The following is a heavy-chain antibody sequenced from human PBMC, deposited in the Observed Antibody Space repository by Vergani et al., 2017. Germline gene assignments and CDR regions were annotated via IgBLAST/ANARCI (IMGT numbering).Heavy chain of an antibody. CDR2: IYHTGST. J-gene: IGHJ4*02. Sequence: QVQLQESGPGLVKPSETLSLTCTVSGGSISSYYWSWIRQPPGKGLEWIGEIYHTGSTNYNPSLKSRVTILVDKSKNEFSLKLTSVTAADTAVYYCARAETSAYLFAFHYWGQGTLVTVSS. V-gene: IGHV4-59*12. CDR3: ARAETSAYLFAFHY. CDR1: GGSISSYY. D-gene: IGHD3-22*01.